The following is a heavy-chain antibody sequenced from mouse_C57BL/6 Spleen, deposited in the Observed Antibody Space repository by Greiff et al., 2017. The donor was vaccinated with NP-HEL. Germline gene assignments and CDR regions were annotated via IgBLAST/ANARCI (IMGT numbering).Heavy chain of an antibody. V-gene: IGHV1-82*01. CDR2: IYPGDGDT. CDR1: GYAFSSSW. Sequence: QVQLKQSGPELVKPGASVKISCKASGYAFSSSWMNWVKQRPGKGLEWIGRIYPGDGDTNYNGKFKGKATLTADKSSSTAYMQLSSLTSEDSAVYFCAREGDSSGYDAMDYWGQGTSVTVSS. CDR3: AREGDSSGYDAMDY. D-gene: IGHD3-2*02. J-gene: IGHJ4*01.